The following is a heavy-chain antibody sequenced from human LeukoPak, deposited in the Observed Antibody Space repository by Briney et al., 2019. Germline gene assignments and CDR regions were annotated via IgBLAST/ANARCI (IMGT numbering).Heavy chain of an antibody. D-gene: IGHD5-18*01. CDR2: IYYSGST. V-gene: IGHV4-59*08. Sequence: PSETLSLTCTVSGASISSYYWSWIRQPPGKGLEWIGYIYYSGSTNYNPSLKSRVTISVDTSKNQFSLKLGSVTAADTAVYYCASSGSDTAEVHWGQGTLVTVSS. CDR3: ASSGSDTAEVH. CDR1: GASISSYY. J-gene: IGHJ4*02.